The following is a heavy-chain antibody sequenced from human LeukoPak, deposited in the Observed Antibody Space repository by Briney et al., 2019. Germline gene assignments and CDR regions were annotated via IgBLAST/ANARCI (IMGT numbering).Heavy chain of an antibody. CDR1: GGSISSYY. V-gene: IGHV4-4*07. CDR2: IYASGST. CDR3: ARDGKRYFDWFDAFDI. Sequence: SETLSLTCHVSGGSISSYYWSWIRQPAGRGLAGIGRIYASGSTNNNHSLESRVTMSVDTSKNQLSLKLTSVAAADTAVYYCARDGKRYFDWFDAFDIWGQGTMVTVSS. J-gene: IGHJ3*02. D-gene: IGHD3-9*01.